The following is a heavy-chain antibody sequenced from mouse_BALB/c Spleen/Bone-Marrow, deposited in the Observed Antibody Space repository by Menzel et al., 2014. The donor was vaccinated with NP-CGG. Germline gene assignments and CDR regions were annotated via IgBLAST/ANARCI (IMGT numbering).Heavy chain of an antibody. V-gene: IGHV1S81*02. D-gene: IGHD2-3*01. CDR3: ARWLLQYFDV. Sequence: VQLVESGAELVKPGASVKLSCKASGYTFTSYWMHWVKQRPGQGLEWIGEIIPSNGRTNYNEKFKSKATLTVGKSSNTAYMQLSSLTSEDSAVYYCARWLLQYFDVWGAGTTVTVSS. CDR1: GYTFTSYW. J-gene: IGHJ1*01. CDR2: IIPSNGRT.